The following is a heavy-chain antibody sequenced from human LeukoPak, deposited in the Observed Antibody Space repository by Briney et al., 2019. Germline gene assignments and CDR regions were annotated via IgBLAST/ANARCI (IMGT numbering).Heavy chain of an antibody. CDR1: GYTITDYY. CDR3: TRGSYYDSSGDSGVGMFDY. CDR2: INPNSCGT. D-gene: IGHD3-22*01. V-gene: IGHV1-2*02. J-gene: IGHJ4*02. Sequence: ASVKLSCKASGYTITDYYIHWVRQAPGQGLEWMGWINPNSCGTNYAQKFQGRVTMTSDTSISTAYMELSRVRSEETALYSCTRGSYYDSSGDSGVGMFDYWGQGTPVTVPS.